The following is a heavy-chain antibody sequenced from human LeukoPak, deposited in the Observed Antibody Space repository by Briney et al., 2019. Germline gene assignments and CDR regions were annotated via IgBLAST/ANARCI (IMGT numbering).Heavy chain of an antibody. CDR1: GYTFTDYY. V-gene: IGHV1-46*01. J-gene: IGHJ5*02. CDR2: INPLRGIT. D-gene: IGHD6-19*01. Sequence: ASVKVSCKASGYTFTDYYVHWVRQAPGLGLEWMGIINPLRGITIYAQKFQGRVTMTSDTSTNTVYMELSSLVSEDTAVYYCTRTIGYRPVAGLKEKWFDPWGQGTLVTVSS. CDR3: TRTIGYRPVAGLKEKWFDP.